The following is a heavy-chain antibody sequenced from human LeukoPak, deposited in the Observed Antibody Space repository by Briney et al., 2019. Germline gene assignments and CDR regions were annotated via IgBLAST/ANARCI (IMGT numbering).Heavy chain of an antibody. CDR1: GYTFTSYY. Sequence: ASVKVSCKASGYTFTSYYMHWVRPAPGQGLEWMGWINPNSGGTNYAQKFQGRVTMTRDTSISTAYMELSRLRSDDTAVYYCARVGIVVVPAAAPGYFDLWGRGTLVTVSS. D-gene: IGHD2-2*01. CDR3: ARVGIVVVPAAAPGYFDL. J-gene: IGHJ2*01. V-gene: IGHV1-2*02. CDR2: INPNSGGT.